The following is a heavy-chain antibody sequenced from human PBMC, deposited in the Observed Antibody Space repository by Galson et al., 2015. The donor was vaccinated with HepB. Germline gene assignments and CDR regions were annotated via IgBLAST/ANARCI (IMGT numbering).Heavy chain of an antibody. D-gene: IGHD2-2*01. CDR2: IIPIFGTA. Sequence: SVKVSCKASGGTFSSYAISWVRQAPGQGLEWMGGIIPIFGTANYAQKFQGRVTITADESTSTAYMELSSLRSEDTAVYYCARDSLREYPPQPYNWFDPWGQGTLVTVSS. V-gene: IGHV1-69*13. CDR1: GGTFSSYA. J-gene: IGHJ5*02. CDR3: ARDSLREYPPQPYNWFDP.